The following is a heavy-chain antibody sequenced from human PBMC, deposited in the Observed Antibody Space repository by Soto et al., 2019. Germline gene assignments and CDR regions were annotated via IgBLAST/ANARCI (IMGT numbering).Heavy chain of an antibody. CDR1: GYTFTTHA. D-gene: IGHD1-1*01. CDR3: ARGKGMEENYYYYGLDI. J-gene: IGHJ6*02. CDR2: INGGTGQT. V-gene: IGHV1-3*01. Sequence: ASVKVSCKASGYTFTTHAMHWVRQAPGQSLEWMGWINGGTGQTKHSQRFQGRVNITRDTSASTAYMELSSLRSEDTAVYYCARGKGMEENYYYYGLDIWGQGTTVTSP.